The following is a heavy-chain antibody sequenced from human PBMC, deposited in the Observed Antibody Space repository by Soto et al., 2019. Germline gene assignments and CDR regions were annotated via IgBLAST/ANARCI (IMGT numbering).Heavy chain of an antibody. V-gene: IGHV3-23*01. J-gene: IGHJ4*02. CDR2: ISGSGGST. D-gene: IGHD3-3*01. Sequence: HPGGSLRLSCAASGFTFSSYAMSWVRQAPGKGLEWVSAISGSGGSTYYADSVKGRFTISRDNSKNTLYLQMNSLRAEDTAVYYCAKDTIFGVVISSCFDYWGQGTLVTVSS. CDR3: AKDTIFGVVISSCFDY. CDR1: GFTFSSYA.